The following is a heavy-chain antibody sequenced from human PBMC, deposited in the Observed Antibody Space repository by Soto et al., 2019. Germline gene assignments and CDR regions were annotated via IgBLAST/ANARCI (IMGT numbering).Heavy chain of an antibody. D-gene: IGHD3-10*01. CDR1: GFTFGDYA. V-gene: IGHV3-23*01. Sequence: QLLESGGGLVQPGGSLRVHCVASGFTFGDYAMSWVRQAPGKGLEWVASIGGGGTDTYYAASVKGRFTISRDNSKRTRYLQISNLRVEDTAVYYCAKDAVSYNGEWDWFDSWGQGTLVTVS. CDR3: AKDAVSYNGEWDWFDS. J-gene: IGHJ5*01. CDR2: IGGGGTDT.